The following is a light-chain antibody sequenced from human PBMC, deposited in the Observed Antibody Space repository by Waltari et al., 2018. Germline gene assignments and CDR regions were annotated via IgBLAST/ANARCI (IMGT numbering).Light chain of an antibody. CDR1: QSVNSW. CDR2: QAS. CDR3: QQYNRYSS. J-gene: IGKJ1*01. Sequence: DIQMTQSTSTLSASVGDRVAITCRASQSVNSWLAWYQQKPGKAPKFLIYQASILESGVPSRFSGSGSGTEFTLTISNLQPDDFATYYCQQYNRYSSFGQGTKVELK. V-gene: IGKV1-5*03.